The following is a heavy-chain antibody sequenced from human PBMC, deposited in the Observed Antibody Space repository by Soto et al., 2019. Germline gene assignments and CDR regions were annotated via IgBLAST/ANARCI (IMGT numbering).Heavy chain of an antibody. CDR3: AKRAARLGWFDP. Sequence: GGSLRLSCAASGFTFSNYGMHWVRQAPGKGLEWVALISYDGTSKYYADSVKGRFTISRDNSKNTLFLQMNSLRAEDTAVYYCAKRAARLGWFDPWGQGTLVTVSS. D-gene: IGHD6-6*01. CDR2: ISYDGTSK. CDR1: GFTFSNYG. V-gene: IGHV3-30*18. J-gene: IGHJ5*02.